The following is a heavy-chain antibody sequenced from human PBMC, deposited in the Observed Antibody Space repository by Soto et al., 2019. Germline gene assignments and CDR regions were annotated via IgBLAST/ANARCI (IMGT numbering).Heavy chain of an antibody. CDR2: IYWDDDK. CDR1: GFSLGTSGVG. J-gene: IGHJ4*02. D-gene: IGHD2-21*02. CDR3: GHGDFMAPFDY. V-gene: IGHV2-5*02. Sequence: QITLKESGPTLVKPTQTLTLTCTFSGFSLGTSGVGVGWIRQPPGKALEWLAIIYWDDDKRYSPSLKSRLTIPKDTTKNQVVLTMTNMDPVDTATYYCGHGDFMAPFDYWGQGTLVTVSS.